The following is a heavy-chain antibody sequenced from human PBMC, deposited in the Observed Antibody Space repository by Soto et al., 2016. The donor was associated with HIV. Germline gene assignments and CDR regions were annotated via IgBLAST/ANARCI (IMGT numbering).Heavy chain of an antibody. CDR2: IIPMFTTA. CDR3: ARVSSGWENYYYYYYMDV. J-gene: IGHJ6*03. Sequence: QVQLVQSGAEVKKPGSSVKVSCKASGGTFSTYAIAWVRQAPGQGLEWMGGIIPMFTTANYAQKFQGRVTITADESTSTAYMELSSLRSEDTAVYYCARVSSGWENYYYYYYMDVWGKGTTVTVSS. V-gene: IGHV1-69*01. CDR1: GGTFSTYA. D-gene: IGHD6-19*01.